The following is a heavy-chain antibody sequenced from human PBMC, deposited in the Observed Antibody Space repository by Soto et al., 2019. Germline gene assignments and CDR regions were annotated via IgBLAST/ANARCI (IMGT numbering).Heavy chain of an antibody. D-gene: IGHD3-9*01. CDR3: ASLDPNRGMFDP. V-gene: IGHV1-8*01. CDR2: MNPNSGNT. CDR1: GYTFTSYY. J-gene: IGHJ5*02. Sequence: ASVKVSCKASGYTFTSYYINWVRQATGQGLEWMGWMNPNSGNTGYAQKFQGRVTMTRNTSISTAYMELSSLRSEDTAVYYCASLDPNRGMFDPWGQGTLVTVSS.